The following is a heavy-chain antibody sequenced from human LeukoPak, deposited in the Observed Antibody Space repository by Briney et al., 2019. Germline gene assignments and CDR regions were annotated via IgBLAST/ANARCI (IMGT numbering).Heavy chain of an antibody. CDR1: SGSFSGYY. D-gene: IGHD6-13*01. Sequence: SETLSLTCAVYSGSFSGYYWSWIRQPPGKGLEWIGEINHSGSTNYNPSLESRVTISFDTSKNQFSLKLSSVTAADTAVYYCARHPQYIAAAGLNSAFFDYWGQGALVTVSS. V-gene: IGHV4-34*01. CDR3: ARHPQYIAAAGLNSAFFDY. J-gene: IGHJ4*02. CDR2: INHSGST.